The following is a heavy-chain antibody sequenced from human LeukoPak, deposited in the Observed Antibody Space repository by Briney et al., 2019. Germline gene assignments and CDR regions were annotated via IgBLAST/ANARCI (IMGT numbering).Heavy chain of an antibody. J-gene: IGHJ5*02. D-gene: IGHD6-13*01. CDR1: GYSISSSSYY. CDR2: IYYSGST. Sequence: PSETLSLTCTVSGYSISSSSYYWGWIRQPPGKGLEWIGSIYYSGSTYYNPSLKSRVTISVDTSKNQFSLKLSSVTAADTAVYYCARSQGTSIETGIAAAGTGWFDPWGQGTLVTVSS. V-gene: IGHV4-39*01. CDR3: ARSQGTSIETGIAAAGTGWFDP.